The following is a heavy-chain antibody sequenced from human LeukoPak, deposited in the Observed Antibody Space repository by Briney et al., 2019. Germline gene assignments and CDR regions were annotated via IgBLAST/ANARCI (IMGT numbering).Heavy chain of an antibody. CDR3: ARAAAAGTLSQYFDL. V-gene: IGHV1-69*13. CDR2: IIPIFGTA. CDR1: GGTFSSYA. Sequence: ASVKVSCKASGGTFSSYAISWVRQVPGQGLEWMGGIIPIFGTANYAQKFQGRVTITADESTSTAYMELSSLRSEDTAVYYCARAAAAGTLSQYFDLWGRGTLVTVSS. J-gene: IGHJ2*01. D-gene: IGHD6-13*01.